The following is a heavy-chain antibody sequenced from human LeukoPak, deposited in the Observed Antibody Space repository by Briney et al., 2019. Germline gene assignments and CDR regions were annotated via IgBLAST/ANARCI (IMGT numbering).Heavy chain of an antibody. J-gene: IGHJ4*02. CDR1: GFTFSNAW. V-gene: IGHV3-15*01. D-gene: IGHD2-2*01. CDR3: TPVHCSSTSRPIAFDY. Sequence: GGSLRLSCAASGFTFSNAWMSWVRQAPGKGLEWVGRIKSKTDGGTTDYAAPVKGRFTISRDDSKNTLYLQMNSLKTPDTGVYYRTPVHCSSTSRPIAFDYWGQGTLVTVSS. CDR2: IKSKTDGGTT.